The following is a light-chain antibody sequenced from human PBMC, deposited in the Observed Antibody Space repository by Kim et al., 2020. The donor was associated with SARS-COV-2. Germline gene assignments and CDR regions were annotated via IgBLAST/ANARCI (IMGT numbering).Light chain of an antibody. Sequence: SPGQTARITAAGDDLGGRDGGWDQQKPGRSPVRVIYKDRKRQSGIPERCSGAISGNTATLTISGTQAMDEADYYCQAWDSSTAVFGGGTQLTVL. J-gene: IGLJ3*02. CDR2: KDR. CDR1: DLGGRD. V-gene: IGLV3-1*01. CDR3: QAWDSSTAV.